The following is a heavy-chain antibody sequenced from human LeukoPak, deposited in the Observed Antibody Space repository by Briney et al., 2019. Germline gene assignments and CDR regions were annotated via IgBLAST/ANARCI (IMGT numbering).Heavy chain of an antibody. D-gene: IGHD3-3*01. CDR2: IYHSGST. CDR1: GFTFSSYS. CDR3: ARSFWSGYYNYFDY. J-gene: IGHJ4*02. V-gene: IGHV4-4*02. Sequence: GSLRLSCAASGFTFSSYSMNWVRQAPGKGLEWIGEIYHSGSTNYNPSLKSRVTISVDKSKNQFSLKLSSVTAADTAVYYCARSFWSGYYNYFDYWGQGTLVTVSS.